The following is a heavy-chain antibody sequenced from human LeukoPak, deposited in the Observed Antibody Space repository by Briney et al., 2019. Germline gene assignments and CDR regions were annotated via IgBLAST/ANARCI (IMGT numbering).Heavy chain of an antibody. D-gene: IGHD4-11*01. CDR2: INPNSGGT. V-gene: IGHV1-2*02. J-gene: IGHJ4*02. CDR1: GDTLANYG. Sequence: ASVKVSCKASGDTLANYGFTWVRQAPGQGLEWMGWINPNSGGTNYAQKFQGRVTMTRDTSISTAYMELSRLTSDDTAVYYCARDAIVRDYSNSDYWGQGTLVTVSS. CDR3: ARDAIVRDYSNSDY.